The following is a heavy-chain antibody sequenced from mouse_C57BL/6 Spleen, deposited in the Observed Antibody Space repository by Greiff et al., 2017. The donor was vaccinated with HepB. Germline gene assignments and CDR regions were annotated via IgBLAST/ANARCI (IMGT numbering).Heavy chain of an antibody. D-gene: IGHD1-1*01. V-gene: IGHV1-82*01. CDR1: GYAFSSSW. CDR3: AREITTVVARAMDY. J-gene: IGHJ4*01. CDR2: IYPGDGDT. Sequence: VQLQQSGPELVKPGASVKISCKASGYAFSSSWMNWVKQRPGKGLEWIGRIYPGDGDTNYNGKFKGKATLTADKSSSTAYMQLSSLTSADSAVYFCAREITTVVARAMDYWGQGTSVTVSS.